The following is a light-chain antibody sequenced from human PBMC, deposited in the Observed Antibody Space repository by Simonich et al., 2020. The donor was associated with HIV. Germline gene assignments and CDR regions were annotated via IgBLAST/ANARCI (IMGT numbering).Light chain of an antibody. CDR3: QVWDSSSDHAV. Sequence: SYVLTQPPSVSVAPGKTARITCGGKNIGSKSVDLYQQKPGQAPEVVIYEYSDRPSGIPERFSGSSSRNTATLTISWVEDGDEADYYCQVWDSSSDHAVFGGGTQLTVL. V-gene: IGLV3-21*04. CDR1: NIGSKS. J-gene: IGLJ7*01. CDR2: EYS.